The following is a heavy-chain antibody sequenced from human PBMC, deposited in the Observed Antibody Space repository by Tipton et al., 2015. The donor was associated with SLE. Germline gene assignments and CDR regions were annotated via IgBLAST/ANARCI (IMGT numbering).Heavy chain of an antibody. V-gene: IGHV4-61*08. Sequence: TLSLTCTVSGGSVSSSGYSWSWIRQPPGKGLQWIGYISYSGSTNYNPSHKSRVTISIDTSKNQFSLKLTSVTAADTAVYYCARDLGSGGAFDIWGQGTMVTVSS. D-gene: IGHD1-26*01. CDR2: ISYSGST. CDR3: ARDLGSGGAFDI. CDR1: GGSVSSSGYS. J-gene: IGHJ3*02.